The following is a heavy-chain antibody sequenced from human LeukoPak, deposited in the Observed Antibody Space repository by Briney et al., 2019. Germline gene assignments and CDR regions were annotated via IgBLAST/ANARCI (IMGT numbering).Heavy chain of an antibody. CDR3: AREYTTSSSFDS. CDR1: GYTFSSYW. J-gene: IGHJ4*02. CDR2: IYPDDSDI. D-gene: IGHD6-6*01. V-gene: IGHV5-51*01. Sequence: GQSLKISCRGSGYTFSSYWIGWVRQLPGKGLEWMGIIYPDDSDIRYSPSFQGQVTISADKSISTAYLQWSSLKASDTAMYYCAREYTTSSSFDSWGQGTLVTVSS.